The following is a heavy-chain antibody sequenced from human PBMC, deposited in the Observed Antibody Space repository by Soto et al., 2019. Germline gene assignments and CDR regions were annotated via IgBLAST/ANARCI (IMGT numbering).Heavy chain of an antibody. CDR2: IIPIFGTA. CDR3: ARDRMVAARGPYYYYYGMDV. V-gene: IGHV1-69*13. J-gene: IGHJ6*02. D-gene: IGHD2-15*01. Sequence: ASVKVSCKASGGTFSSYAISWVRQAPGQGLEWMGGIIPIFGTANYAQKFQGRVTITADESTSTAYMELSSLRSEDTAVYYCARDRMVAARGPYYYYYGMDVWGQGTTVTVSS. CDR1: GGTFSSYA.